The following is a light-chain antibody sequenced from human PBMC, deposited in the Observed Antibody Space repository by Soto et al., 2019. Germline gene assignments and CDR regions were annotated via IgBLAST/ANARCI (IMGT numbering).Light chain of an antibody. CDR2: GAS. Sequence: EVVMTQSPASLSASPGERVTLSCRASQNIRSSLAWYQQKPGQAPRLLIYGASSRATGIPDRFSGSGSGTDFTLTISSLQPEDFATYYCQQVNNYPLTFGGGTKVDIK. CDR1: QNIRSS. V-gene: IGKV3D-15*01. J-gene: IGKJ4*01. CDR3: QQVNNYPLT.